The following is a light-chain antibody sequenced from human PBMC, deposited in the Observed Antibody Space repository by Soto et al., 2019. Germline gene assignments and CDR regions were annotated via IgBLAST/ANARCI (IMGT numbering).Light chain of an antibody. CDR1: QSINSE. Sequence: EIVMTQSPATLSLSPGERAALSCMASQSINSELAWYQQKPGQPPRLLIYGASTRATGVPARFTGSESGSEFTLTISGLQSEDFAVYYCQQGHNWPLTCGQGTRLEI. CDR2: GAS. J-gene: IGKJ2*01. V-gene: IGKV3-15*01. CDR3: QQGHNWPLT.